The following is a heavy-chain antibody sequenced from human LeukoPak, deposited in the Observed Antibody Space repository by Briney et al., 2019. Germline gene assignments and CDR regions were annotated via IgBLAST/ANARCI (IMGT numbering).Heavy chain of an antibody. CDR1: GGSIGSYY. V-gene: IGHV3-23*01. CDR2: ISGSGGRT. CDR3: AKDKVSGWPYYYGLDV. Sequence: ETLSLTCTVSGGSIGSYYGSWIRQPAGKGLEWISGISGSGGRTYYAGSVKGRFTISRDNSKNTLYLQMNSLRAEDTALYYCAKDKVSGWPYYYGLDVWGQGTTVTVSS. J-gene: IGHJ6*02. D-gene: IGHD6-19*01.